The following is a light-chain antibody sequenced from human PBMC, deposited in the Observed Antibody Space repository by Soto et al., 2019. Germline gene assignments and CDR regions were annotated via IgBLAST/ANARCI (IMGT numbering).Light chain of an antibody. Sequence: EIVLTQSPGTLSLSPGERATLSCRASQSVSRNYLAWFQQKPGQAPRLLIHGASNRATGIPDRFSGSGSGTDFTLTISILEPEDFAVYYCQQYGSSPWTFGQGTKVEIK. CDR1: QSVSRNY. CDR3: QQYGSSPWT. J-gene: IGKJ1*01. CDR2: GAS. V-gene: IGKV3-20*01.